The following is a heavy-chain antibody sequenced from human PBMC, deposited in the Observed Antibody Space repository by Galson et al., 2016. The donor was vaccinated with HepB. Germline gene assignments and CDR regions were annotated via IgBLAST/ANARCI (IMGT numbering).Heavy chain of an antibody. J-gene: IGHJ4*02. CDR1: GFIFNSYG. V-gene: IGHV3-30*03. CDR2: ISYDGSDK. Sequence: SLRLSCAASGFIFNSYGMHWVRQAPGKGLEWVAVISYDGSDKYYADSVKGRFTISRDNSENTLYLQMNSLRPEDTAVYYCARDYLTYTGSYLYSWGQGTLVTVSS. CDR3: ARDYLTYTGSYLYS. D-gene: IGHD1-26*01.